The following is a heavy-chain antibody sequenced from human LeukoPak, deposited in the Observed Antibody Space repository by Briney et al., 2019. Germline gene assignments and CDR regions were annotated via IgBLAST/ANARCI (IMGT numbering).Heavy chain of an antibody. V-gene: IGHV4-59*12. CDR3: ARAKASYYYGSGSYYPTYYFDY. CDR2: IYYSGST. J-gene: IGHJ4*02. CDR1: GGSISSYY. Sequence: PSETLSLTCTVSGGSISSYYWSWIRQPPGKGLEWIGYIYYSGSTNYNPSLKSRVTISVDTSKNQFSLKLSSVTAADTAVYYCARAKASYYYGSGSYYPTYYFDYWGQGTLVTVSS. D-gene: IGHD3-10*01.